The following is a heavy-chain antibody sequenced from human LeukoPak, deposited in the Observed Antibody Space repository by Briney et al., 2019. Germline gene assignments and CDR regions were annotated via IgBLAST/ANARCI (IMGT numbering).Heavy chain of an antibody. D-gene: IGHD3-10*01. V-gene: IGHV4-59*01. Sequence: SETLSLTCTVSGGSISSYYWSWNRQPPGKGLEWIGYIYYSGSTNYNPSLKSRVTISVDTSKNQFSLKLSSVTAADTAVYYCARSRSGFYYGSGSDAAGYFDYWGQGTLVTVSS. CDR2: IYYSGST. CDR3: ARSRSGFYYGSGSDAAGYFDY. J-gene: IGHJ4*02. CDR1: GGSISSYY.